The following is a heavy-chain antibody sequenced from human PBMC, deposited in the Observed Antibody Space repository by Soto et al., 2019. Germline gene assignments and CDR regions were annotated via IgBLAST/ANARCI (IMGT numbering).Heavy chain of an antibody. CDR3: TSRPSGMTYHAVFDF. D-gene: IGHD2-21*02. J-gene: IGHJ4*02. Sequence: GGSLRLSFAASGLTFSGHWMTWVRQTPGEGLQWVAAIKPDGSETFYVDSVKGRFTISRDNARNSLFLQMDSPRAEDTAVYYCTSRPSGMTYHAVFDFWGQGTLVTVSS. CDR1: GLTFSGHW. V-gene: IGHV3-7*03. CDR2: IKPDGSET.